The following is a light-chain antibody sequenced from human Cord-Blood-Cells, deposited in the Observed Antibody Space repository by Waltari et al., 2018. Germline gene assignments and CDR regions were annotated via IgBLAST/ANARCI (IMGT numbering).Light chain of an antibody. CDR1: SLRSYY. J-gene: IGLJ2*01. CDR2: GKN. CDR3: NPRDSSGNHVV. Sequence: SSELTQDPAVSVALGQTVRITCQGDSLRSYYASWYQQKPVQAPVLVIYGKNNRPSGIPDLFSGASSGNTASLTITGAQAEDEADYYCNPRDSSGNHVVFGGGTKLTVL. V-gene: IGLV3-19*01.